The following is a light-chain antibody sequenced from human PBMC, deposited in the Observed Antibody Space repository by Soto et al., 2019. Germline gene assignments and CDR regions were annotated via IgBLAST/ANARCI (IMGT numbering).Light chain of an antibody. V-gene: IGKV3-11*01. Sequence: DIVLTQSPATLSLSPGERATLSCRASQGVSSYLAWYQQKPGQAPRLLIYDASNRATGIPARFSGSGSVTDSTLTISSLEPEDFAVYYCQHRSNWPSFGPGTKVDIK. CDR2: DAS. CDR3: QHRSNWPS. CDR1: QGVSSY. J-gene: IGKJ3*01.